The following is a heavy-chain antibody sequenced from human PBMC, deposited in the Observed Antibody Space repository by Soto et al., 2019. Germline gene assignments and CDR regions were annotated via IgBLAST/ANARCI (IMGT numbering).Heavy chain of an antibody. V-gene: IGHV3-74*01. CDR2: INGDGSST. J-gene: IGHJ4*02. D-gene: IGHD1-1*01. CDR3: TRGQRDRSTGKGAY. CDR1: GFTFTTYW. Sequence: GGSLRLSCAASGFTFTTYWMHWVRQVPGKGLVWVSRINGDGSSTTYADSVKGRFTISRDNAKNTLYLQMNSLRAEDTAVYYCTRGQRDRSTGKGAYWGQRTLSPSPQ.